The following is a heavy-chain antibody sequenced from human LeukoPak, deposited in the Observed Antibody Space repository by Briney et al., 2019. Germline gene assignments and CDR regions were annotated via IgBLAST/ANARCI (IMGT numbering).Heavy chain of an antibody. CDR3: AKDIGDEQWLVLFS. J-gene: IGHJ5*02. V-gene: IGHV3-48*03. D-gene: IGHD6-19*01. CDR1: GFTFSSYE. CDR2: ISSSGSII. Sequence: PGGSLRLSCAASGFTFSSYEMNWVRQAPGKGLEWASYISSSGSIIYYADSEKGRFTISRDNAKNSLYLQMNSLRAEDTAVYYCAKDIGDEQWLVLFSWGQGTLVTVSS.